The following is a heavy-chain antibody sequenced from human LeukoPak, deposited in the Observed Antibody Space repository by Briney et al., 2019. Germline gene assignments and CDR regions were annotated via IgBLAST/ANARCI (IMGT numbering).Heavy chain of an antibody. CDR1: GFTFSSYA. D-gene: IGHD3-10*01. J-gene: IGHJ3*02. CDR3: ARRRGVRVPGAFDI. Sequence: AGGSLRLSCAASGFTFSSYAMHWVRQAPGKGLEWVAVISYDGSNKYYADSVKGRFTISRDNSKNTLYLQMNSLRAEDTAVYYCARRRGVRVPGAFDIWGQGTMVTVSS. V-gene: IGHV3-30-3*01. CDR2: ISYDGSNK.